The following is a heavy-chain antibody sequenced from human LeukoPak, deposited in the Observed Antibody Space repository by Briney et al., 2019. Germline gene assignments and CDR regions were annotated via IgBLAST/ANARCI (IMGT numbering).Heavy chain of an antibody. CDR1: GYTFTCYY. J-gene: IGHJ4*02. Sequence: ASVKVSCKASGYTFTCYYMHWVRQAPGQGLEWMGWINPNSGGTNYAQKFQGRVTMTRDTSISTAYMELSRLRSDDTAVYYCARDRASYSGSYYQLGYWGQGTLVTVSS. V-gene: IGHV1-2*02. D-gene: IGHD1-26*01. CDR3: ARDRASYSGSYYQLGY. CDR2: INPNSGGT.